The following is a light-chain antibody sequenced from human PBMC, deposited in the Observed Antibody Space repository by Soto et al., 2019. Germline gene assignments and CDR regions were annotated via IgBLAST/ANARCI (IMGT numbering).Light chain of an antibody. J-gene: IGKJ1*01. CDR1: QSISSW. V-gene: IGKV1-5*03. CDR3: QQYNSYSPLT. CDR2: KAA. Sequence: DIQMTQSPSTLSASVGDRVTITCRASQSISSWLAWYQQKPGKAPKLLIYKAASLESGVPSRFIGSGSGTEFTLTICSLQPDDFATYYFQQYNSYSPLTFGQGTKVEIK.